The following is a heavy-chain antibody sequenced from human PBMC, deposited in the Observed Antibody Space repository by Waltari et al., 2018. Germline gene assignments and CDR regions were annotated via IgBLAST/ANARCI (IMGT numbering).Heavy chain of an antibody. V-gene: IGHV3-48*03. CDR2: ISSIGSTI. Sequence: EVQLVESGGGLVQPGGSLRLSCAASGFTFSSYEMNWVRQAPGKGLEWVSYISSIGSTIYYADSVKGRFTISRDNAKNSLYLQMNSLRAEDTAVYYCAREKEDYYDSSGDAFDIWGQGTMVTVSS. CDR3: AREKEDYYDSSGDAFDI. J-gene: IGHJ3*02. D-gene: IGHD3-22*01. CDR1: GFTFSSYE.